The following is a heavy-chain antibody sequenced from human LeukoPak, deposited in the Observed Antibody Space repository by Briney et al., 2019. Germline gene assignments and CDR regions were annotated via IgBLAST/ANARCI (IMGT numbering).Heavy chain of an antibody. D-gene: IGHD6-19*01. V-gene: IGHV1-18*04. CDR1: GYTFSHYV. Sequence: ASVKVSCKASGYTFSHYVISWVRQAPGLGLEWMGWTSYNGNTNYAQKFQDRVTMTTDTSTTTAYMELRSLESDDTAVYYCARHSGSGWQALGYWGQGTLVTVSS. J-gene: IGHJ4*02. CDR2: TSYNGNT. CDR3: ARHSGSGWQALGY.